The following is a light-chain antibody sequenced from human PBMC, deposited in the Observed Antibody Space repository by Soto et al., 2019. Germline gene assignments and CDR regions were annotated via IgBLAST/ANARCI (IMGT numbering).Light chain of an antibody. J-gene: IGKJ5*01. CDR3: QKYDSFSVT. CDR2: AAS. Sequence: DIQMTQSPSSLSASVGDRVTITCRASQGLNNFLAWYQQKPGKVPKLLIYAASTLQSGVPSRFSGSGSGTDFTLTISSLQPEDVATYYCQKYDSFSVTFGQGTRLEIK. V-gene: IGKV1-27*01. CDR1: QGLNNF.